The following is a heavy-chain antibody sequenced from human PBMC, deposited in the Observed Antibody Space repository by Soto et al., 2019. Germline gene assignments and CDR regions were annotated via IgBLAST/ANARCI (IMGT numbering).Heavy chain of an antibody. CDR3: ARGFPWLTYYYYYYMDV. Sequence: ASVKVSCKASGYTFTSYDINWVRQATGQGLEWMGWMNPNRGNTGYAQKFQGRVTMTRNTSISTAYMELSSLRSEDTAVYYCARGFPWLTYYYYYYMDVWGKGTTVTVSS. V-gene: IGHV1-8*01. CDR2: MNPNRGNT. CDR1: GYTFTSYD. D-gene: IGHD5-12*01. J-gene: IGHJ6*03.